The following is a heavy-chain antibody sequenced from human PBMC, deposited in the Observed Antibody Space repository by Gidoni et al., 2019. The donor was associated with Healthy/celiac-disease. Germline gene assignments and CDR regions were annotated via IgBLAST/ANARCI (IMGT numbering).Heavy chain of an antibody. CDR3: ARDAGDYDILTGYPRGDYGMDV. J-gene: IGHJ6*02. CDR1: GFTFSSYG. D-gene: IGHD3-9*01. CDR2: IWYDGSNK. Sequence: QVQLVESGGGVVQPGRSLRLPCAASGFTFSSYGLHWVRQYSGKGLEWVAVIWYDGSNKYYADSVKGRFTISRDNSKNTLYLQMNSLRAEDTAVYYCARDAGDYDILTGYPRGDYGMDVWGQGTTVTVSS. V-gene: IGHV3-33*01.